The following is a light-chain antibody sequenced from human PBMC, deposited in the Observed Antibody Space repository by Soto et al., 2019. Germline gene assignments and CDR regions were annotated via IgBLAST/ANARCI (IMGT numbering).Light chain of an antibody. CDR2: GNT. Sequence: QSVLTQPPSASGTPGQRVTISCSGGTSNIGNNFVSWYQQLPGTAPRLLIYGNTNRPSGVPGRFSGSKSDTSASLAITGLQAEDEGDYYCQSYDTSLRAYVFGTGTKLTVL. CDR1: TSNIGNNF. V-gene: IGLV1-40*01. CDR3: QSYDTSLRAYV. J-gene: IGLJ1*01.